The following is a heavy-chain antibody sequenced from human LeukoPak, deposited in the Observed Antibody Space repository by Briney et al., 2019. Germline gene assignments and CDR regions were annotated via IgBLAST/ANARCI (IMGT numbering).Heavy chain of an antibody. V-gene: IGHV1-46*02. CDR1: GYIFNTYH. Sequence: ASVKVSCKAPGYIFNTYHMHWVRQAPGQGLEWMGIIDRSGDGTTYAQKFQGRVTMTRDTSTSTVYMELSSLRSEDTAVYYCAREVGIRGHFDYWGRGTPVTVSS. CDR3: AREVGIRGHFDY. D-gene: IGHD1-26*01. J-gene: IGHJ4*02. CDR2: IDRSGDGT.